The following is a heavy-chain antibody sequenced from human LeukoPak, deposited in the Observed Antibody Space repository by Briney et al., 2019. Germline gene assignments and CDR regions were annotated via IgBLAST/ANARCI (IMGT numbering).Heavy chain of an antibody. CDR2: VYTSGST. CDR3: ARKNGRGYFDY. Sequence: SETLSLTCTVSGYSISSGSYFWHWIRQPAGKGLEWIGRVYTSGSTNYNPSLKSRVTISLDTSKNQFSLRLNSVTAADTAVYYCARKNGRGYFDYWGQGTLITVSS. J-gene: IGHJ4*02. D-gene: IGHD2-15*01. V-gene: IGHV4-61*02. CDR1: GYSISSGSYF.